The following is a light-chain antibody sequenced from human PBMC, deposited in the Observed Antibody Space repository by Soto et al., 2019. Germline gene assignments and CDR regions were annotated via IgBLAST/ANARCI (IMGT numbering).Light chain of an antibody. Sequence: EIVMTQSPATLSVSPGERATLSCRASQSVSSDLAWYHQKPGQAPRLLIYGASTRATGIPARFSGSGSGTEFTLTINSLQSEDFAVYYCQQRSNWPITFGQGTRLENK. CDR2: GAS. CDR3: QQRSNWPIT. V-gene: IGKV3-15*01. CDR1: QSVSSD. J-gene: IGKJ5*01.